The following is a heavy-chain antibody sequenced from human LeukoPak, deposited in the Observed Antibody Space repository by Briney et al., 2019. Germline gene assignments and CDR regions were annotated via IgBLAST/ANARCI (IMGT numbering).Heavy chain of an antibody. D-gene: IGHD2-2*01. Sequence: GGSLRLSCTASGFTFSDSAMSSVRQAPGKGLEWVSLISSSGSSTYSSASVKGRFSITRDDSKNTLFLQMDSLRAEDTAVYYCGKDMPLSYCGQGILVTV. CDR3: GKDMPLSY. CDR1: GFTFSDSA. V-gene: IGHV3-23*01. J-gene: IGHJ4*02. CDR2: ISSSGSST.